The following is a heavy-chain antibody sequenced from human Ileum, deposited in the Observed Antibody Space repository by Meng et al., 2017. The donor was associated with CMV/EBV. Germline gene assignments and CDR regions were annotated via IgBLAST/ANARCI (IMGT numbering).Heavy chain of an antibody. V-gene: IGHV3-30*02. Sequence: VILVGPGGAVVQLGGCFRLSCGSSGFTFNKHGMHWLRQIPGKGPEWVAFIRSDGSDKYYVDSVKCRFTISRDNSKNTIYLQMNRLTTDDTALYHCARDRDWTFDYWGQGTLVTVSS. D-gene: IGHD3/OR15-3a*01. CDR1: GFTFNKHG. CDR3: ARDRDWTFDY. CDR2: IRSDGSDK. J-gene: IGHJ4*02.